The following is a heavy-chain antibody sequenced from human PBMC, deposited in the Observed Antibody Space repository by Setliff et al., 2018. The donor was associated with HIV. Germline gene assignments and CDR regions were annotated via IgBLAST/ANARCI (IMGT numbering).Heavy chain of an antibody. CDR2: ISIGSGAAI. Sequence: PGGSLRLSCAVSGFNVNNKYMAWVRQAPGRGLEWVSSISIGSGAAIYYAESVQGRFTVSRDNSKNSLYLQMNSLRVEDTAVYYCARDYLYYNMYNGSPVYGMDVWGQGTTVTV. J-gene: IGHJ6*02. CDR1: GFNVNNKY. D-gene: IGHD3-10*01. V-gene: IGHV3-21*01. CDR3: ARDYLYYNMYNGSPVYGMDV.